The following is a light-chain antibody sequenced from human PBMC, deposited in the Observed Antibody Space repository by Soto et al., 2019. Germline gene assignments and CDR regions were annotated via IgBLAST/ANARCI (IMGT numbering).Light chain of an antibody. CDR1: QSVSSTY. J-gene: IGKJ1*01. CDR2: GAS. CDR3: QYYGSSPWT. Sequence: EIVLTQSTGTLSLSPGERATLSCRASQSVSSTYLAWYQHKPGQAPRLLIYGASSRAPGIPDRFSGSGSGTDFTLTISRLEPEDFAVYYCQYYGSSPWTFGQGTKVEIK. V-gene: IGKV3-20*01.